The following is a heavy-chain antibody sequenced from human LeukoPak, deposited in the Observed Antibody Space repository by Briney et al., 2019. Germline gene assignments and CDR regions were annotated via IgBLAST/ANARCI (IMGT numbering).Heavy chain of an antibody. Sequence: GGSLRLSCAACRFTFSSYAMSWVRQAPGKGLEWVGRIKSKTDGGTTDYAAPVKGRFTISRDDSKNTLYLQMNSLKTEDTAVYYCTTDPLGYILTGYSVDYWGQGTLVTVSS. CDR2: IKSKTDGGTT. V-gene: IGHV3-15*01. J-gene: IGHJ4*02. CDR1: RFTFSSYA. CDR3: TTDPLGYILTGYSVDY. D-gene: IGHD3-9*01.